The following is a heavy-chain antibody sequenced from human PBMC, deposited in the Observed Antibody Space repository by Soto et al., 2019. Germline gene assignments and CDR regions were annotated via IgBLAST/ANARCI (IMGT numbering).Heavy chain of an antibody. CDR1: GGSISSGGYY. Sequence: VQLKKPGPGLVRPSQTLSLTCTVSGGSISSGGYYWSWIRQQPGKGLEWIGYISYRGSTSYNPSLKSRVTISVDTSKNQFSLKLSSVTAADTAVYYCARGVLHWGQGTLITVSS. CDR2: ISYRGST. V-gene: IGHV4-31*03. D-gene: IGHD1-26*01. J-gene: IGHJ4*02. CDR3: ARGVLH.